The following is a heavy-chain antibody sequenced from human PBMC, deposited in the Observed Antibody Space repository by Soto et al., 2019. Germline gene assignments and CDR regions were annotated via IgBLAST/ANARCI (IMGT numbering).Heavy chain of an antibody. J-gene: IGHJ4*02. CDR2: IYDTGSP. CDR3: AKASRAAMVRDRPLDY. D-gene: IGHD5-18*01. V-gene: IGHV4-59*12. CDR1: GGSISVYY. Sequence: PSETLSLTCTISGGSISVYYWSWIRQPPGQGLEWIGYIYDTGSPYYNPSLKSRVIISADTSKNQISLNSLRAEDTAVYYCAKASRAAMVRDRPLDYWGQGTLVTVSS.